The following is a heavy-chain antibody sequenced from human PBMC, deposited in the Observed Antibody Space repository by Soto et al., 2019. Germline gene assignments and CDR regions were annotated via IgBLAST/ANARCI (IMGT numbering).Heavy chain of an antibody. V-gene: IGHV1-24*01. CDR1: GYTLTELS. J-gene: IGHJ4*02. CDR3: ATGIAALPIY. CDR2: FDPEDGET. D-gene: IGHD6-6*01. Sequence: GASVKVSCKVSGYTLTELSMHWVRQAPGKGLEWMGGFDPEDGETIYAQKFQGRVTMTEDTSTDTAYMELSSLRFEYTAVYYCATGIAALPIYWGQGTLVTVSS.